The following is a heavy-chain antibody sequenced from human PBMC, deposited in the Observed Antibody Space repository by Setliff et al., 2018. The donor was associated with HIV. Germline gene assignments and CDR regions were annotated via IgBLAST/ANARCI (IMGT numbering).Heavy chain of an antibody. D-gene: IGHD3-10*01. CDR1: GGTFSSFV. J-gene: IGHJ5*01. CDR2: IIPMYDTR. V-gene: IGHV1-69*13. Sequence: GASVKVSCKTSGGTFSSFVITWVRQAPGQGLEWMGGIIPMYDTRNYAQKFQGRVTITADESTSTAYMELSSLRSEDTAVYYCARSRTDDGSGRYYNNDWFDSWVPETLLVTVSS. CDR3: ARSRTDDGSGRYYNNDWFDS.